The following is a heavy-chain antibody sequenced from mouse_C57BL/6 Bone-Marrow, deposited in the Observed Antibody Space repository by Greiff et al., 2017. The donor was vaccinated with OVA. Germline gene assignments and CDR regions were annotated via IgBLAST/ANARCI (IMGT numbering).Heavy chain of an antibody. Sequence: VQLVESGAELARPGASVKLSCKASGYTFTSYGISWVKQRTGQGLEWIGEIYPRSGNTYYNEKFKGKATLTADKSSSTAYMELRSLTSEDSAVYFCATDESNYSAMDYWGQGTSVTVSS. J-gene: IGHJ4*01. CDR1: GYTFTSYG. V-gene: IGHV1-81*01. D-gene: IGHD2-5*01. CDR3: ATDESNYSAMDY. CDR2: IYPRSGNT.